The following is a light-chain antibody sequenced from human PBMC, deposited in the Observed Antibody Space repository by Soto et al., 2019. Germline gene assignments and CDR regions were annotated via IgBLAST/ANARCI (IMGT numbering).Light chain of an antibody. Sequence: QSVLTQPPSASGTPGQRVTISCSGRSSNIGSNFVYWYQHLPGTVPKLVIYRNSQRPSGVPDRFSGSKSGTSASLAISGLQSEDEADYYCAGWDDSLSGYVFGPGTKLTVL. J-gene: IGLJ1*01. CDR3: AGWDDSLSGYV. CDR2: RNS. CDR1: SSNIGSNF. V-gene: IGLV1-47*01.